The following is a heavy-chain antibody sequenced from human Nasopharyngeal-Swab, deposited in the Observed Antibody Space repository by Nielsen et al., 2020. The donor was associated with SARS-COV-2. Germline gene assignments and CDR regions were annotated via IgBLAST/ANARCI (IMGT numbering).Heavy chain of an antibody. CDR3: ARDPNSSGGVDAFDI. Sequence: SETLSLTCTVSGGSISSYYWSWIRQPPGKGLEWIGYIYYSGSTNYNPSLKSRVIISVDTSKNQFSLKLSSVTAADTAVYYCARDPNSSGGVDAFDIWGQGTMVTVSS. D-gene: IGHD6-19*01. V-gene: IGHV4-59*13. J-gene: IGHJ3*02. CDR2: IYYSGST. CDR1: GGSISSYY.